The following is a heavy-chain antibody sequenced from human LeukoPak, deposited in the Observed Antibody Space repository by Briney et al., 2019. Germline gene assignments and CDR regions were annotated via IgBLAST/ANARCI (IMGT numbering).Heavy chain of an antibody. D-gene: IGHD2-8*02. V-gene: IGHV1-46*01. CDR2: INPSGGST. CDR3: ARGLRLVAFDY. CDR1: GYTFTSYA. Sequence: ASVKVSCKASGYTFTSYAMNWVRQAPGQGLEWMGIINPSGGSTSYAQKFQGRVTMTRDMSTSTVYMELSSLRSEDTAVYYCARGLRLVAFDYWGQGTLVTVSS. J-gene: IGHJ4*02.